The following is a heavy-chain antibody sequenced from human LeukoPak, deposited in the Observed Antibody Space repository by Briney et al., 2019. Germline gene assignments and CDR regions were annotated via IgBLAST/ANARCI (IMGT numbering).Heavy chain of an antibody. D-gene: IGHD3-3*01. V-gene: IGHV4-34*01. Sequence: SETLSLTCTVSGGSISSYYWSWIRQPPGKGLEWIGEINHSGSTNYNPSLKSRVTISVDTSKNQFSLKLSSVTAADTAVYYCAYDFWSPRGWFDPWGQGTLVTVSS. CDR1: GGSISSYY. CDR3: AYDFWSPRGWFDP. J-gene: IGHJ5*02. CDR2: INHSGST.